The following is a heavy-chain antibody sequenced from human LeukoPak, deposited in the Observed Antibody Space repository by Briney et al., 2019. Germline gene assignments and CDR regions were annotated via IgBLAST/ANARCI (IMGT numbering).Heavy chain of an antibody. CDR2: IYYSGST. J-gene: IGHJ3*02. V-gene: IGHV4-59*01. CDR1: GGSISSYY. D-gene: IGHD6-13*01. Sequence: SETLSLTCTVSGGSISSYYWSWIRQPPGKGLEWIGQIYYSGSTNYKSSLKSRVTISVDTSKNQFSLKLSSVTAADTAVYYCAREYGFLIAADGDVAFDIWGQGTMVTVSS. CDR3: AREYGFLIAADGDVAFDI.